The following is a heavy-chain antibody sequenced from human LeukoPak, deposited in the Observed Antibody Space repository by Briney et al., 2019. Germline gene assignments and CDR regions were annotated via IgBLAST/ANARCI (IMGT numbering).Heavy chain of an antibody. D-gene: IGHD6-13*01. CDR3: ARQPIELYSSSWYPRWFDP. J-gene: IGHJ5*02. CDR1: GGSISSSSYY. V-gene: IGHV4-39*01. CDR2: IYYSGST. Sequence: SETLSLTCTVSGGSISSSSYYWGWIRQPPGKGLEWIGSIYYSGSTYYNPSLKSRVTISVDTSKNLFSLKLSSVTAADTAVYYCARQPIELYSSSWYPRWFDPWGQGTLVTVSS.